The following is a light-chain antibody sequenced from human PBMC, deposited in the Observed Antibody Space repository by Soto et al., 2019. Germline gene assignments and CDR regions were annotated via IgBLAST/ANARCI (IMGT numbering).Light chain of an antibody. CDR2: AAS. CDR3: QQLHGYPIT. CDR1: QGISSY. Sequence: DIQLTQSPSFLSASVGDRVTITCRASQGISSYLVWYQQKPGKAPKLLIYAASTLQSGVPLRFSGSGSGTDFTLTISSLQPEDFATYYCQQLHGYPITFGQGTRLEIK. V-gene: IGKV1-9*01. J-gene: IGKJ5*01.